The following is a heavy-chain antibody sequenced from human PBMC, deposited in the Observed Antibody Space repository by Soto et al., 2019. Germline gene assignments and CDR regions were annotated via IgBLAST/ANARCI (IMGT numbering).Heavy chain of an antibody. V-gene: IGHV4-31*03. CDR2: IYYSGST. CDR3: ARVPGDIVVVPAAITLRGGV. CDR1: GGSISSGGYY. J-gene: IGHJ6*02. Sequence: QVQLQESGPGLVKPSQTLSLTCTVSGGSISSGGYYWSWIRQHPGKGLEWIGYIYYSGSTYYNPSLKSRVTISVDTSKNQFSLKLSSVTAADTAVYYCARVPGDIVVVPAAITLRGGVWGQGTTVTVSS. D-gene: IGHD2-2*01.